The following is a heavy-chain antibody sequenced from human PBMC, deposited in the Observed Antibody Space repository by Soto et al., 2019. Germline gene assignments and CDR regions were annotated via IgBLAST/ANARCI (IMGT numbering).Heavy chain of an antibody. CDR1: GGSISSYY. CDR2: IYTSGST. V-gene: IGHV4-4*07. J-gene: IGHJ5*02. D-gene: IGHD2-21*02. CDR3: ARELYCGGDCYSFPNLFDP. Sequence: LSLTCTVSGGSISSYYWSWIRQPAGKGLEWIGRIYTSGSTNYNPSLKSRVTMSVDTSKNQFSLKLSSVTAADTAVYYCARELYCGGDCYSFPNLFDPSGQGTLVTVS.